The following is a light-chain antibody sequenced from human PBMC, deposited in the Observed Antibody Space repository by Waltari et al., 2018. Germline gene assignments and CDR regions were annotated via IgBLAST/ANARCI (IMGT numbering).Light chain of an antibody. Sequence: QSALTQPASVSGSPGQSITISCTGTSSDVGTYNLVSWYQLHPGKAPKLIIYESTKRPSGFFSRVSGSKSGNTASLTISGLQAEDEADYYCCSFSGSSPHVVFGGGTKLTVL. J-gene: IGLJ2*01. CDR2: EST. CDR1: SSDVGTYNL. V-gene: IGLV2-23*01. CDR3: CSFSGSSPHVV.